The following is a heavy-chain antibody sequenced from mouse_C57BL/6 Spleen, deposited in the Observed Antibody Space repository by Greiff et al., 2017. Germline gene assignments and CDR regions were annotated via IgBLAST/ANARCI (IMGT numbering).Heavy chain of an antibody. J-gene: IGHJ2*01. Sequence: VQLQQSGAELVKPGASVKLSCKASGFNIKDYYMHWVKQRTEQGLEWIGRIDPADGETKYSPKFEGKATITADTSANTAYLQLSSLTSEDTAVYYWARRGFMYYFDYWGQGTTLTVSS. CDR3: ARRGFMYYFDY. V-gene: IGHV14-2*01. CDR1: GFNIKDYY. CDR2: IDPADGET. D-gene: IGHD1-2*01.